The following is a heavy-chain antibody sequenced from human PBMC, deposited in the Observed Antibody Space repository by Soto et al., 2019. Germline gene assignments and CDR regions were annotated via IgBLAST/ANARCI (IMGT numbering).Heavy chain of an antibody. D-gene: IGHD3-22*01. Sequence: QVQFVQSGAEVKKPGASVKVSCKTPGYTFTIYNIHWVRQAPGQRLEWMGWINVGNGNTRYSQKFQGRLTFTRDTPGNTAYLELNSLISEDTAVYYCATPQDYDGCLDSWGQGTLVTVSS. J-gene: IGHJ4*02. CDR2: INVGNGNT. CDR1: GYTFTIYN. V-gene: IGHV1-3*01. CDR3: ATPQDYDGCLDS.